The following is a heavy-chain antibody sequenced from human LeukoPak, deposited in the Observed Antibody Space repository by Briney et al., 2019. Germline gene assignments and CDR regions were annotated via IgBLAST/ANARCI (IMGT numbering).Heavy chain of an antibody. CDR3: APDVSGHFDY. J-gene: IGHJ4*02. D-gene: IGHD6-19*01. Sequence: SLRLSCAASGFTFDAYAMHWVRQAPGKGLEGVSGSSWYSGSIGYEDSVTGRFTISRDNAKNSLYLQMNSLRAEDTALYYCAPDVSGHFDYWGQGTLVTVSS. CDR1: GFTFDAYA. CDR2: SSWYSGSI. V-gene: IGHV3-9*01.